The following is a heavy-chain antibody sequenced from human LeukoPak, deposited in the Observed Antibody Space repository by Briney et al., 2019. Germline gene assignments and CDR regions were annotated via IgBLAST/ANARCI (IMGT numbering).Heavy chain of an antibody. D-gene: IGHD2-8*01. CDR1: GGSISSYY. V-gene: IGHV4-59*01. CDR3: ARGLAVVMDFDY. CDR2: IYYSGST. Sequence: KPSETLSLTCTVSGGSISSYYWSWIRQPPGKGLEWIGYIYYSGSTNYNPSLKSRVTISVDTSKNQFSPKLSSVTAADTAVYYCARGLAVVMDFDYWGQGTLVTVSS. J-gene: IGHJ4*02.